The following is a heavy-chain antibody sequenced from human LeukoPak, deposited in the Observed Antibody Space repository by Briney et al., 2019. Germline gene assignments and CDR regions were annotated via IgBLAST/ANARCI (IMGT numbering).Heavy chain of an antibody. Sequence: GGSLRLSCAASGCTFSDYYMSWIRQAPGKGLEWVSYISSGGSTIYYADSVKGRFTISRDSAKNSLYLQMNGLRAEDTAVYYCARPRVAYNTSSEDSWGQGTLVTVSS. CDR2: ISSGGSTI. V-gene: IGHV3-11*04. CDR3: ARPRVAYNTSSEDS. CDR1: GCTFSDYY. J-gene: IGHJ4*02. D-gene: IGHD6-6*01.